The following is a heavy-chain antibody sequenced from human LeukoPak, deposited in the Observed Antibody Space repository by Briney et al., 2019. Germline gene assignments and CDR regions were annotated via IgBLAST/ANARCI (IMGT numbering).Heavy chain of an antibody. CDR2: IVGGSGTST. CDR3: VQVRYCSGGSCKALDH. D-gene: IGHD2-15*01. CDR1: GFTYSSYA. J-gene: IGHJ4*02. Sequence: PGGSLRLSCAASGFTYSSYAMSWVRQGPVKGLEWVCTIVGGSGTSTYYADSVKGRFTVSRDNSKNTLFLQMNGLRAEDTAVYYCVQVRYCSGGSCKALDHLGQGTMVTVSS. V-gene: IGHV3-23*01.